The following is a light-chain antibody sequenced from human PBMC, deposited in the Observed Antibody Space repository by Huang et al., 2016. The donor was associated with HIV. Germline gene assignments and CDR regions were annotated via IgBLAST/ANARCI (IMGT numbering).Light chain of an antibody. V-gene: IGKV4-1*01. CDR2: WSS. J-gene: IGKJ4*01. Sequence: DIVMTQSPDSLTVSLGERATINCKSSQSLLHSNNKNYLAWYQQKPGQTPKLLIYWSSSRDAGVPDRFTGDASGSNFTLTINSLRAEDAAVYYCQQYITTPLTFGGGTKVEI. CDR1: QSLLHSNNKNY. CDR3: QQYITTPLT.